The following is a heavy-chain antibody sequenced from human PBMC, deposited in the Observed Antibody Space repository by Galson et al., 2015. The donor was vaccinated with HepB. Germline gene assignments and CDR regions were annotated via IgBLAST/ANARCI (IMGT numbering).Heavy chain of an antibody. V-gene: IGHV1-46*01. Sequence: SVKVSCKASGYTFTSYHMHWVRQAPGQGLEWMGIINPSGGSTSYAQKFQGRVTMTRDTSTSTVYMELSSLRSEDTAVYYCARDRGITNWFDPWGQGTLVTVSS. CDR3: ARDRGITNWFDP. CDR2: INPSGGST. D-gene: IGHD3-10*01. CDR1: GYTFTSYH. J-gene: IGHJ5*02.